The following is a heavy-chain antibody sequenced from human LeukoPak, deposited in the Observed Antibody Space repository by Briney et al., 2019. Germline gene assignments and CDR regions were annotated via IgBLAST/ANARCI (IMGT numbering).Heavy chain of an antibody. CDR2: ISFDESSE. D-gene: IGHD4-17*01. J-gene: IGHJ4*02. V-gene: IGHV3-30*03. CDR3: ARETGSAVGSTDFDY. Sequence: GGSLRLSCAASGFTFSNYGMHWVRQAPGKGLEWVALISFDESSEYYADSVKGRFSISRDNSKNTLYLQMNSLRAEDTAVYYCARETGSAVGSTDFDYWGQGTLVTVSS. CDR1: GFTFSNYG.